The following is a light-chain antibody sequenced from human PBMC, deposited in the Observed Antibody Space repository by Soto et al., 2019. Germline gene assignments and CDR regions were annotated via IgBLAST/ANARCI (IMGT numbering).Light chain of an antibody. Sequence: QSALTQPASVSGSPGQSITISCTGTSSDVRGYKSVSWYQQESGKAPKLIIYDVSSRPSWVSDRFSGSKSGTTASLTISGLRTEDEADYYCSSYTSTSAWVFGGGTKLTVL. CDR1: SSDVRGYKS. CDR2: DVS. J-gene: IGLJ3*02. CDR3: SSYTSTSAWV. V-gene: IGLV2-14*01.